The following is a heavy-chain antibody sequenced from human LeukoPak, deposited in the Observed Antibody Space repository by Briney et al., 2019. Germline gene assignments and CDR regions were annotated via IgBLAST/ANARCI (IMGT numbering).Heavy chain of an antibody. J-gene: IGHJ6*02. CDR3: ARAGDDYGDYDKGYYYYGMDV. CDR1: GFTFSSYS. D-gene: IGHD4-17*01. V-gene: IGHV3-74*01. Sequence: GGSLRLSCAASGFTFSSYSMNWVRQAPGKGLVWVSRINSDGSSTSYADSVKGRFTISRDNAKNTLYLQMNSLRAEDTAVYYCARAGDDYGDYDKGYYYYGMDVWGQGTTVTVSS. CDR2: INSDGSST.